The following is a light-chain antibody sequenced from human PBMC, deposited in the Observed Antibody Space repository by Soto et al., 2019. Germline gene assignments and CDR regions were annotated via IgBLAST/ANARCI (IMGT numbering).Light chain of an antibody. CDR2: EVT. V-gene: IGLV2-8*01. J-gene: IGLJ2*01. CDR1: GTDVGAYNY. CDR3: SSYAGSNIVV. Sequence: QSVLTQPPSASGSPGQSVTISCTGTGTDVGAYNYVSWYQQHPGKAPKLIIYEVTKWPSGVPDRFSGSKSGNTASLTVSGLQAEDEADYYCSSYAGSNIVVFGGGTKVTVL.